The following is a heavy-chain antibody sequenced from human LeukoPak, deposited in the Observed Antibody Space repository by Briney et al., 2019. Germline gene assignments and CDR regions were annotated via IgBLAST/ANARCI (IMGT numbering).Heavy chain of an antibody. CDR2: IYYSGST. V-gene: IGHV4-59*12. CDR3: AGDAGGIDAFDI. J-gene: IGHJ3*02. Sequence: PSETLSLTCTVSGGSISSYYWSWVRQPPGKGLEWIGHIYYSGSTNYNPSLKSRVTISVDTSKNQFSLKLSSVTAADTAVYYCAGDAGGIDAFDIWGQGTMVTVSS. CDR1: GGSISSYY. D-gene: IGHD3-16*01.